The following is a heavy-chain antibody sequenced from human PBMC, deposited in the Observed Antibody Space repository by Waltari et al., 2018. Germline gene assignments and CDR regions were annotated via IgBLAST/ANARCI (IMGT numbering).Heavy chain of an antibody. J-gene: IGHJ6*02. CDR1: GYTFTGYS. CDR2: INPNRGGT. D-gene: IGHD6-13*01. Sequence: QVQLVQSGAEVKKPGASVKVSCKASGYTFTGYSMHWVRQAPGQGLEWMGWINPNRGGTNYAQKFQGRVTMTRDTSISTAYMELSRLRSDDTAVYYCARAHMVGKAAAGTNYYYGMDVWGQGTTVTVSS. V-gene: IGHV1-2*02. CDR3: ARAHMVGKAAAGTNYYYGMDV.